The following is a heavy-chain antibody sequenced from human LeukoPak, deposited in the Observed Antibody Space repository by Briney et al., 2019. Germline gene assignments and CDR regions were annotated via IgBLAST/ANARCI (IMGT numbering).Heavy chain of an antibody. CDR3: ARSALEDYYYYGMDV. V-gene: IGHV1-2*04. D-gene: IGHD1-1*01. CDR1: GYTFTGYY. CDR2: INPNSGGT. J-gene: IGHJ6*02. Sequence: ASVKVSCKASGYTFTGYYMHWVRQAPGQGLEWMGWINPNSGGTNYAQKFQGWVTMTRDTSISTAYMELSRLRSDDTAVYYCARSALEDYYYYGMDVWGQGTTVTVSS.